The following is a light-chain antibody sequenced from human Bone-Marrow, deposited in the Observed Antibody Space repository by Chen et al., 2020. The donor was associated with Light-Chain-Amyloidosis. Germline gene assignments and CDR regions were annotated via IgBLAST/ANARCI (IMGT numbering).Light chain of an antibody. Sequence: QSALTQPASVPGSPGQSITISCTGTSSDVGGYNYVSWYQQHPGEAPKLMIYEVSNRTSGVSNRFSGSKSGNTASLTISGLQAEDEADYYCSSYAISSTWVFGGGTTLTVL. V-gene: IGLV2-14*01. J-gene: IGLJ3*02. CDR3: SSYAISSTWV. CDR2: EVS. CDR1: SSDVGGYNY.